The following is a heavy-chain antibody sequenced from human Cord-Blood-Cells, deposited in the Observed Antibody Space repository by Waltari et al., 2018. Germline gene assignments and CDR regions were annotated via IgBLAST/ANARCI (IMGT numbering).Heavy chain of an antibody. J-gene: IGHJ4*02. CDR2: IRYDGSNK. D-gene: IGHD4-4*01. V-gene: IGHV3-30*02. CDR1: GFTFSSSG. CDR3: AKDSSLYSNYEDY. Sequence: QVQLVESGGGVVQPGGSRRLSRAGPGFTFSSSGMHWVRQAPGKGLEWVAFIRYDGSNKYYADSVKGRFTISRDNSKNTLYLQMNSLRAEDTAVYYCAKDSSLYSNYEDYWGQGTLVTVSS.